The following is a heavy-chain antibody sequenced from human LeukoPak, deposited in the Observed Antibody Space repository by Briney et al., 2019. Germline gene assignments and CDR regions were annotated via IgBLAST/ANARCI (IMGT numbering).Heavy chain of an antibody. Sequence: GGSLRLSCAASGFTFNNYNMNWVRQAPGKALEWVSSITSSGTYIFYVDSVKGRFTISRDNAKNSLYLQMNSLGPEDTAVYYCANGPHYNILTGFYKVRSHLDYWGQGTLVTVSS. CDR1: GFTFNNYN. D-gene: IGHD3-9*01. V-gene: IGHV3-21*01. CDR2: ITSSGTYI. CDR3: ANGPHYNILTGFYKVRSHLDY. J-gene: IGHJ4*02.